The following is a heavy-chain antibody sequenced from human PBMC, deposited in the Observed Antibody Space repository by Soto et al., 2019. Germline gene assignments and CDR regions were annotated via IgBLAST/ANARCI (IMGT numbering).Heavy chain of an antibody. CDR1: GGSIYNDVYY. CDR3: AKPSATTYYYDNRDWDFDL. V-gene: IGHV4-39*01. D-gene: IGHD3-22*01. J-gene: IGHJ2*01. CDR2: VYNSGTT. Sequence: QVQLQESGPGLVKPSETLSLTCTVSGGSIYNDVYYWGWIRQPPGKGLEWIASVYNSGTTYYNPSLKSRVTISVETSKNQFSLRLSSVTAADTAVYYCAKPSATTYYYDNRDWDFDLWGRGTLVAVSS.